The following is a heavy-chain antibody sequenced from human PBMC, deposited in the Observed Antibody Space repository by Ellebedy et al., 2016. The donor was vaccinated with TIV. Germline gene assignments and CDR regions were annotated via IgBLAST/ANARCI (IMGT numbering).Heavy chain of an antibody. D-gene: IGHD3-10*01. Sequence: ASVKVSCKASGYTFTGYHIHWVRQAPGQGLEWIGWINPKTNDSKCAQKFQGRVTMTRDTSTSTVYMELSSLRSEDTAVYYCARQPFGFGELWSSDAFDIWGQGTMVTVSS. J-gene: IGHJ3*02. CDR3: ARQPFGFGELWSSDAFDI. V-gene: IGHV1-2*02. CDR2: INPKTNDS. CDR1: GYTFTGYH.